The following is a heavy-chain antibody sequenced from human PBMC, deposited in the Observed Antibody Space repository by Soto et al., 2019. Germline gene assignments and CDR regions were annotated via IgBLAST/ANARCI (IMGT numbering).Heavy chain of an antibody. CDR3: ARVNSSSWWYYFDY. J-gene: IGHJ4*02. D-gene: IGHD6-13*01. CDR1: GYTFTRNA. V-gene: IGHV1-3*01. CDR2: INAGNGNT. Sequence: ASVKVSCKASGYTFTRNAMHWVRQAPGQGLEWMGWINAGNGNTKYSQRFQGRVTITRDTSTSTAYMELRSLRSDDTAVYYCARVNSSSWWYYFDYWGQGTLVTVSS.